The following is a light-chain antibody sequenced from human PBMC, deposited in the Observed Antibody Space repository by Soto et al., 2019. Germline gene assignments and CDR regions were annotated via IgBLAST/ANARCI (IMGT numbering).Light chain of an antibody. CDR2: RNN. Sequence: QSVLTQPPSASGTPGQRVTFSCSGSSSNIGSNYVFWYQHLPGTAPKLLIYRNNQRPSGVPDRFSGSKSGNTASLTVSGLQAEDEADYYCSSYAGSNNLVFGGGTKLTVL. CDR3: SSYAGSNNLV. J-gene: IGLJ2*01. CDR1: SSNIGSNY. V-gene: IGLV1-47*01.